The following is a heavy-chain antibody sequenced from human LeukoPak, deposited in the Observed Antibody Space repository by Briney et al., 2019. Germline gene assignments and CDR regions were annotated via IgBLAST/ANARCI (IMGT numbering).Heavy chain of an antibody. CDR2: ISGSGGST. D-gene: IGHD2-2*01. CDR3: AKFASTSSCQSAFDI. Sequence: GGSLRLSCAASGFTLSSYAMSWVRQAPGKGLEWVSAISGSGGSTYYADSAKGRFTISRDNSKNTLYLQMNSLRGEDTAVYYCAKFASTSSCQSAFDIWGQGTMVTVSS. J-gene: IGHJ3*02. V-gene: IGHV3-23*01. CDR1: GFTLSSYA.